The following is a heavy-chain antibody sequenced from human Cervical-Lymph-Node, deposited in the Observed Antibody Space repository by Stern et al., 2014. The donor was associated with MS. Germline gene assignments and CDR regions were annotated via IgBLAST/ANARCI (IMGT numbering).Heavy chain of an antibody. J-gene: IGHJ4*02. D-gene: IGHD5/OR15-5a*01. CDR3: AKRVSGKLLIDY. CDR2: ISHDGSDK. V-gene: IGHV3-30*18. Sequence: VQLVQSGGGVVQPGRSLRLSCVASGFTFSRCGMHWVRQAPGKGLEWVAVISHDGSDKYYADSVRGRFTISRDNSKNTLYLQMNSLRAEDTAVYYCAKRVSGKLLIDYWGQGSLVTVSS. CDR1: GFTFSRCG.